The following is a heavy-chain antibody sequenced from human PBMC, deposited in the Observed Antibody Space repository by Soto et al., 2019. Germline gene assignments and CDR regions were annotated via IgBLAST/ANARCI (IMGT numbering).Heavy chain of an antibody. Sequence: GGSLRLSCAASGFTFSSYAMSWVRQAPGKGLEWVSAISGSGGSTYYADSVKGRFTISRDNSKNTLYLQMNSLRAEDTAVYYCAKDLGYSSSWYDAFDIWGQGTMVTGSS. CDR2: ISGSGGST. CDR3: AKDLGYSSSWYDAFDI. D-gene: IGHD6-13*01. V-gene: IGHV3-23*01. CDR1: GFTFSSYA. J-gene: IGHJ3*02.